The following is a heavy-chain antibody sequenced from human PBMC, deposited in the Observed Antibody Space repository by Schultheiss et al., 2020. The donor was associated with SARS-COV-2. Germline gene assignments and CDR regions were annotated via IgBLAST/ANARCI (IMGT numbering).Heavy chain of an antibody. D-gene: IGHD2-21*01. Sequence: GGSLRLSCAASGFTFSSYEMNWVRQAPGKGLEWVSYISSSGSTIYYADSVKGRFTISRDNSKNTLYLQMNSLRAEDTAVYYCARLPRCVGENCYGMDVWGPGTTVTVSS. CDR3: ARLPRCVGENCYGMDV. CDR2: ISSSGSTI. J-gene: IGHJ6*02. CDR1: GFTFSSYE. V-gene: IGHV3-48*03.